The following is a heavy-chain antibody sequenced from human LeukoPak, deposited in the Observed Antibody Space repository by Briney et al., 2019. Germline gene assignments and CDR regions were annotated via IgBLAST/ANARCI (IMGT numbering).Heavy chain of an antibody. CDR2: INPSGGGT. D-gene: IGHD3-22*01. J-gene: IGHJ4*02. V-gene: IGHV1-46*01. CDR3: ARNYYDTAGHFGY. CDR1: GYTFSSYY. Sequence: ASVKVSCKASGYTFSSYYMHLVRQAPGQGLEWMGIINPSGGGTTYAQKFRGRVTMTRDTSTGTVFMELSSLRSDDTAVYFCARNYYDTAGHFGYWGQGTLVTVSS.